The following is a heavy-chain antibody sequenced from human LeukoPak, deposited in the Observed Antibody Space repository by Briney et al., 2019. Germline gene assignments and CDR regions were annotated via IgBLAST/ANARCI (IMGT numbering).Heavy chain of an antibody. J-gene: IGHJ4*02. Sequence: GASVKVSCKASGYTFTSYDINWVRQATGQGLEWMGWMNPNSGNTGYAQKFQGRVTITRNTSISTAYMELSSLRSEDTAVYYCARVDWTYCSSTSCLGYWGQGTLVTVSS. CDR2: MNPNSGNT. CDR3: ARVDWTYCSSTSCLGY. CDR1: GYTFTSYD. V-gene: IGHV1-8*03. D-gene: IGHD2-2*01.